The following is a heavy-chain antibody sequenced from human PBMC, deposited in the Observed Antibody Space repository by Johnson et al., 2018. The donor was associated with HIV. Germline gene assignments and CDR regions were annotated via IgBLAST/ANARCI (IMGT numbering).Heavy chain of an antibody. J-gene: IGHJ3*02. D-gene: IGHD2-2*01. CDR1: GFTLSNYG. CDR2: IGTAGDT. CDR3: ARVAPAHDAFDI. V-gene: IGHV3-13*01. Sequence: VQLVESGGGVVQPGRSLRLSCAASGFTLSNYGMHWVRQATGKGLEWVSAIGTAGDTYYPGSVKGRFTISSANSKNTLYLQMNSLRAEDTAVYYCARVAPAHDAFDIWGQGTMVTVSS.